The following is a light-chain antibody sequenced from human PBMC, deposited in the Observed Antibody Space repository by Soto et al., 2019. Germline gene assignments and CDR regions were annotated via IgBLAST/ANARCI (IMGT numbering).Light chain of an antibody. Sequence: IQLTQSPSSLSASVGDRVTITCRASQVISKYLAWYQQKPGTAPKLLIYLASTLQGGVPSRFSGSGSGTDFSLPISSLQPEDVATYYCQYLNSFPLTFGGGTKVEIK. J-gene: IGKJ4*01. CDR3: QYLNSFPLT. V-gene: IGKV1-9*01. CDR1: QVISKY. CDR2: LAS.